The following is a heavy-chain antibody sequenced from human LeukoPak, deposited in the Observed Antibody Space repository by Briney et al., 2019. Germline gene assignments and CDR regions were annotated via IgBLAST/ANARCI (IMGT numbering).Heavy chain of an antibody. J-gene: IGHJ4*02. CDR1: GFTFSSYT. V-gene: IGHV3-21*01. CDR3: AREGFMATIDY. CDR2: ISNDGWHI. Sequence: GGSLRLSCAASGFTFSSYTMNWVRQAPGKGLEWVSSISNDGWHIFYGDSVKGRFTISRDNSKNTLYLQMNSLRAEDTAVYYCAREGFMATIDYWGQGTLVTVSS. D-gene: IGHD5-24*01.